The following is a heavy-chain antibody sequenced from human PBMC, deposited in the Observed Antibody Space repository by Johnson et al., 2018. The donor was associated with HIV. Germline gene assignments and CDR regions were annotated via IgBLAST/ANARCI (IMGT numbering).Heavy chain of an antibody. D-gene: IGHD3-10*01. CDR1: GFTFSSYA. CDR2: ISYDGSNK. CDR3: ARDSPGEITMVQGVIGI. V-gene: IGHV3-30*04. J-gene: IGHJ3*02. Sequence: QMLLVESGGGVVRPGGSLRLSCAASGFTFSSYAMHWVRQAPGKGLEWVAVISYDGSNKYYADSVKGRFTISRDNSQNTLYLQMNSLRAEDTAVYYCARDSPGEITMVQGVIGIWGQGTMVTVSS.